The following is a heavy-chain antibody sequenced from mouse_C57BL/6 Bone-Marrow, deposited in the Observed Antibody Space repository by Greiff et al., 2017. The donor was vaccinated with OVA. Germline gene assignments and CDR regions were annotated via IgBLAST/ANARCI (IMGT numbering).Heavy chain of an antibody. Sequence: VQLKESAAELVRPGASVKSSCTASGFNIKVDYMHWVKQRPEQGLVWIGWIDPENGDTEYASKFQGKATITADTSSNTAYLQLSSLTSEDTAVYYCANLDWDLAWFAYWGQGTLVTVSA. CDR1: GFNIKVDY. J-gene: IGHJ3*01. CDR3: ANLDWDLAWFAY. D-gene: IGHD4-1*01. V-gene: IGHV14-4*01. CDR2: IDPENGDT.